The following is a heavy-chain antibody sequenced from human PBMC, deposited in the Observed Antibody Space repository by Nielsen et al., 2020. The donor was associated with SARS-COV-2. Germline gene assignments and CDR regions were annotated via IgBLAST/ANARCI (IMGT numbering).Heavy chain of an antibody. V-gene: IGHV3-74*01. CDR1: GFTFRSNA. CDR2: INSDGSGA. J-gene: IGHJ4*02. Sequence: GGSLRLSCAVSGFTFRSNAMHWVRQVPGTGLVWVSRINSDGSGATYADSVKGRFTISRDNAKKTLYLQMTSLRAEDTAVYYCVRSRYYGPTSYFDYWGQGTLVTVPS. D-gene: IGHD3-22*01. CDR3: VRSRYYGPTSYFDY.